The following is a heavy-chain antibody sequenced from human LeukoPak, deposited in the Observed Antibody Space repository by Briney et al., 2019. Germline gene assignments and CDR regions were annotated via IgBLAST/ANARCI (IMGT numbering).Heavy chain of an antibody. D-gene: IGHD4/OR15-4a*01. CDR1: GGSFSGYY. Sequence: SETLSLTCAVYGGSFSGYYWSWIRQPPGKGLEWIGEINHSGSTYDNPSLKSRVTISVDTSKNQFSLKLSSVTAADTAVYYCARGSTMDWYYFDYWGQGTLVTVSS. V-gene: IGHV4-34*01. J-gene: IGHJ4*02. CDR3: ARGSTMDWYYFDY. CDR2: INHSGST.